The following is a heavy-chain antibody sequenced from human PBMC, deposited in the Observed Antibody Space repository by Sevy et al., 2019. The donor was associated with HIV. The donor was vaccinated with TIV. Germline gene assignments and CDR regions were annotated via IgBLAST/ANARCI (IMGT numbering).Heavy chain of an antibody. CDR2: ISGGGGGT. J-gene: IGHJ4*02. CDR1: GFTFNNYA. CDR3: VTEGIGSLGYHYFDS. Sequence: GGSLRLSCAASGFTFNNYAMSWVRQAPGKGLEGKGLEWVSTISGGGGGTYYADSVRGRFTISRDNSKNMLYLQMNSLRAEDTAVYYCVTEGIGSLGYHYFDSWGQGTLVTVSS. D-gene: IGHD3-22*01. V-gene: IGHV3-23*01.